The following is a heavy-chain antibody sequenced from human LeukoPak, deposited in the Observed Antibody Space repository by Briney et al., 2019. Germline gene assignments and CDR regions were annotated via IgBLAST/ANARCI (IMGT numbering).Heavy chain of an antibody. J-gene: IGHJ4*01. CDR3: ALTAVRGGY. CDR1: GLTFSTYG. V-gene: IGHV3-33*01. Sequence: GGSLRLSCAPSGLTFSTYGMHWVRQAPGKGLEWVAVIWHDGTNRYYADSVKGRFTISRDNSKNTLYLQMNSLRVEDTAVYYCALTAVRGGYWGHGTLVTVSS. CDR2: IWHDGTNR. D-gene: IGHD2-15*01.